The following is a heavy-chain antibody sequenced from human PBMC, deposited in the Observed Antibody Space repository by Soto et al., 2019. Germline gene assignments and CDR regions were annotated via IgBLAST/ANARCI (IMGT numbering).Heavy chain of an antibody. J-gene: IGHJ6*02. V-gene: IGHV4-39*01. CDR3: ARGYSGYDFGYYYYYGMDV. CDR2: IYYSGST. Sequence: PSETLSLSCTVPGGSISSSSYYWGWIRQPPGKGLEWIGSIYYSGSTYYNPSLKSRVTISVDTSKNQFSLKLSSVTAADTAVYYCARGYSGYDFGYYYYYGMDVWVQGSTVT. D-gene: IGHD5-12*01. CDR1: GGSISSSSYY.